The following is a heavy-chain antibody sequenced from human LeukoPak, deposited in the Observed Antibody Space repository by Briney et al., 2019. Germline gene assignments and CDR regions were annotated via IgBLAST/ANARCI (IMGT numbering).Heavy chain of an antibody. CDR2: INWNGGST. J-gene: IGHJ4*02. CDR3: ARVDCSSTSCYYGY. Sequence: GGSLRLSCAASGFTFDDYGMSWVRQAPGKGLEWVSGINWNGGSTGYADSVKGRFTISRDNAKNSLYLQMNSLRAEDTALYYCARVDCSSTSCYYGYWGQGTLVTVSS. CDR1: GFTFDDYG. D-gene: IGHD2-2*01. V-gene: IGHV3-20*04.